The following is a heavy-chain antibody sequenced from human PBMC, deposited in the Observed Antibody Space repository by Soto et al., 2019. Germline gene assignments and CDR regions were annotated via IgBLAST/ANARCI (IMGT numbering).Heavy chain of an antibody. D-gene: IGHD3-22*01. J-gene: IGHJ4*02. V-gene: IGHV3-53*04. Sequence: EVQLVESGGGLVQPGGSLRLSCAASGFTVSSNYMSWVRQAPGKGLEWVSVIYSGGSTYYADSVKGRFTISRHNSKNTLYLQMNSLRAEDTAVYYCARTGDYDSSGYLDYWGQGTLVTVSS. CDR2: IYSGGST. CDR1: GFTVSSNY. CDR3: ARTGDYDSSGYLDY.